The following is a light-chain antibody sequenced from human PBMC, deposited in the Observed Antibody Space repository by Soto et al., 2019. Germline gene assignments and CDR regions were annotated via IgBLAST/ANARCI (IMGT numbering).Light chain of an antibody. J-gene: IGLJ3*02. V-gene: IGLV2-11*01. CDR1: SSDVGGYNY. CDR2: DVS. Sequence: QSVLTQPRSVSGSPGQSVTISCTGTSSDVGGYNYVSWYQHHPGKAPKLMISDVSKRPSGVPDRFSGSKSGNTASLTISGLQAEDEADYYCCSSAGTYTSVFGGGTKLTVL. CDR3: CSSAGTYTSV.